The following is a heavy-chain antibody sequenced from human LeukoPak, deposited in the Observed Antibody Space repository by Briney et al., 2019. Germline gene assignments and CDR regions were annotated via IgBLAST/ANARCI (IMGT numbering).Heavy chain of an antibody. J-gene: IGHJ4*02. CDR2: IKQDGSEK. V-gene: IGHV3-7*03. CDR3: ATPYSSGWSSY. CDR1: GFTFSGYW. Sequence: GSLRLSCAASGFTFSGYWMTWVRQAPGKGLEWVANIKQDGSEKYYVDSVKGRFTISRDNAKNSLYLQMNSLRAEDTAEYYCATPYSSGWSSYWGQGTLVTVSS. D-gene: IGHD6-19*01.